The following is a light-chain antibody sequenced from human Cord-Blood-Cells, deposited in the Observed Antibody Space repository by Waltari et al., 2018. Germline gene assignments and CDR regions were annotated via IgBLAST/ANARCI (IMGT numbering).Light chain of an antibody. CDR2: DVS. CDR3: CSYAGSYTWV. J-gene: IGLJ3*02. V-gene: IGLV2-11*01. CDR1: SSDVGGYNY. Sequence: QSALTQPRSVSGSPGQSVTISCTGTSSDVGGYNYVYCYQQHPGNAPKLTIYDVSKRPSGVPDRFSGSKSGNTASLTISGLQAEDEADYYCCSYAGSYTWVFGGGTKLTVL.